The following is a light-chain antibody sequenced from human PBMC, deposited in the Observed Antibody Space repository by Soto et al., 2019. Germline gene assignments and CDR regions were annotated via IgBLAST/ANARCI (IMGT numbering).Light chain of an antibody. CDR1: QSISTN. V-gene: IGKV3-15*01. Sequence: IIMTQSPATLSVSPGERVTFSCRARQSISTNLAWYQQKPGQAPRLLIYGASTRDTHIPDRFSGTGSETEFTLSVSSLRSEDFAIYYCQQYYDWPLVTFGGGTRVEI. J-gene: IGKJ4*01. CDR2: GAS. CDR3: QQYYDWPLVT.